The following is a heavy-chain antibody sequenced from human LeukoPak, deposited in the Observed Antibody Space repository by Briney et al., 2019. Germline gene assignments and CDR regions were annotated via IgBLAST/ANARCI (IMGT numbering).Heavy chain of an antibody. Sequence: PSQTLSLTCTVSGGSISSGGYYWSWIRQHPGKGLEWIGYIYYSGSTYYNPSLKSRVTISVNTSKNQFSLKLSSVTAADTAVYYWAGATVVTLAFDYWGQGTLVTVSS. CDR1: GGSISSGGYY. CDR3: AGATVVTLAFDY. J-gene: IGHJ4*02. V-gene: IGHV4-31*03. CDR2: IYYSGST. D-gene: IGHD4-23*01.